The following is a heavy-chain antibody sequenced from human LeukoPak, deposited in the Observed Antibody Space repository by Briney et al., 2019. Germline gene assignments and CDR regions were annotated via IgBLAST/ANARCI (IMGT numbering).Heavy chain of an antibody. D-gene: IGHD6-25*01. V-gene: IGHV3-23*01. CDR3: AKGGYSIAAYYYYYYMDV. Sequence: GGSLRLSCADSGFTFSSYAMSWVRQAPGKGLEWVSAISGSGSSTYYADSVKGRFTISRDNSKNTLYLQMNSLRAEDTAVYYCAKGGYSIAAYYYYYYMDVWGKGTTVTVSS. CDR2: ISGSGSST. CDR1: GFTFSSYA. J-gene: IGHJ6*03.